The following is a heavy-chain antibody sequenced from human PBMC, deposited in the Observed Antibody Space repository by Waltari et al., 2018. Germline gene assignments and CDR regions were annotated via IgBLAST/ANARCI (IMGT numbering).Heavy chain of an antibody. CDR3: AKRDYDYGVDV. J-gene: IGHJ6*02. CDR2: IRISGTST. Sequence: EVQLLASGGDLVQPGGSLTLSFSASGLTLTNFAMMWVRQAPGKGLEWVASIRISGTSTKYTDSVKGRFTISRDNSKNTLYLQMNSLSAEDTAVYFCAKRDYDYGVDVWGQGTLVTFSS. CDR1: GLTLTNFA. V-gene: IGHV3-23*01.